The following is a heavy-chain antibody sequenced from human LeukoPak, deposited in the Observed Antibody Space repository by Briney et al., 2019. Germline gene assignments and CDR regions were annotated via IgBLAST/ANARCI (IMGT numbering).Heavy chain of an antibody. J-gene: IGHJ5*02. Sequence: KSSETLSLTCTVSGGSISSYYWSWIRQPPGKGLEWIGYIYYSGSTNYNPSLKSRVTISVDTSKNQFSLKLSSVTAADTAVYYCASDYCSSTSCFLNGGWFDPWGQGTLVTVSS. D-gene: IGHD2-2*01. V-gene: IGHV4-59*08. CDR3: ASDYCSSTSCFLNGGWFDP. CDR2: IYYSGST. CDR1: GGSISSYY.